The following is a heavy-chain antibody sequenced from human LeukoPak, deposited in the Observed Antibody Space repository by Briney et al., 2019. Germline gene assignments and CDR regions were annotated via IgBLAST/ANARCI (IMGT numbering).Heavy chain of an antibody. CDR1: GDSVRSYY. J-gene: IGHJ6*02. CDR3: VRDSRYGSGWFEDGLDF. D-gene: IGHD6-13*01. Sequence: PSEILPLTCTVSGDSVRSYYRSWIRQPPGQGLEWLGHINDRGSTNYNPSLQGRVTISIDTSKNQFSLKVNSVTAADTAVYYCVRDSRYGSGWFEDGLDFWGQGTTVTVSS. CDR2: INDRGST. V-gene: IGHV4-59*02.